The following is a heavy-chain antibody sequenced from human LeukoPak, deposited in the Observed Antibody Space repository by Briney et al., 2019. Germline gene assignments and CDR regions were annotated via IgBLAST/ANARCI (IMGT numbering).Heavy chain of an antibody. J-gene: IGHJ6*03. D-gene: IGHD3-3*02. CDR1: GGTLSGYA. CDR2: IIPIYGTP. V-gene: IGHV1-69*05. CDR3: ARGKLGYYYYHMDA. Sequence: ASVKVSCKASGGTLSGYAISWVRQAPGQGLEWMGGIIPIYGTPHSAQKLQGRVTITTDESTITAFMDLSSLRSEDTAVYYCARGKLGYYYYHMDAWGKGTTVTVSS.